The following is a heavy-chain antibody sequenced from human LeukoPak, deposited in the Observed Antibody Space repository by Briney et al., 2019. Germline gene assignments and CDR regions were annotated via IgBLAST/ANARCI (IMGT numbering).Heavy chain of an antibody. D-gene: IGHD3-10*01. Sequence: PSETLSLTCSVAGGSMSIYYWSWIRQPPGKGLEWIGYVSYSGSTNYNPSLKSRVTISLDTSKNQFSLNLNSVTAADTAVYYCARAGGIRGSALDLDYWGQGTLVTVSS. CDR1: GGSMSIYY. CDR2: VSYSGST. J-gene: IGHJ4*02. CDR3: ARAGGIRGSALDLDY. V-gene: IGHV4-59*01.